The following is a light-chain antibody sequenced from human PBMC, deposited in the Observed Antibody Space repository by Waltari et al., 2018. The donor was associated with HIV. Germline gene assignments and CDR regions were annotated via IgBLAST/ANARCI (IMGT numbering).Light chain of an antibody. Sequence: SPGERATLSCRASQSVSSNLAWYQQKPGQAPRLLIYGASTRATGIPARFSGSGSGTEFTLTISSLQSEDFAVYSCQQYNDWPFTFGPGTKVDMK. V-gene: IGKV3-15*01. CDR3: QQYNDWPFT. J-gene: IGKJ3*01. CDR1: QSVSSN. CDR2: GAS.